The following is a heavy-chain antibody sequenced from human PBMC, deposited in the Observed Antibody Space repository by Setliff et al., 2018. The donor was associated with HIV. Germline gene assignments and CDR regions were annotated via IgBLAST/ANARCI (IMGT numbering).Heavy chain of an antibody. V-gene: IGHV4-61*09. Sequence: SETLSLTCTVSGGSISSGGFYWTWIRQPAGKGLEWIGHVYSSRNTYYNPSLKSRVTISLDTSKSQFPLKLNSVTAADTAIYFCARRGVGATHRFFNYWGQGTLVTVSS. CDR1: GGSISSGGFY. CDR2: VYSSRNT. D-gene: IGHD1-26*01. J-gene: IGHJ4*02. CDR3: ARRGVGATHRFFNY.